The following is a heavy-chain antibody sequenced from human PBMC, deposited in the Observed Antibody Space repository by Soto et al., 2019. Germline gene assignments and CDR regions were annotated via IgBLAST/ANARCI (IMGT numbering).Heavy chain of an antibody. Sequence: SETLSLTCTVSGGSISSSSYYWGWIRQPPGKGLEWIGSIYYSGGTYYNPSLKSRVTISVDTSKNQFSLKLSSVTAADTAVYYCARGSVLRFLEWLEWFDPWGQGTLVTVSS. CDR3: ARGSVLRFLEWLEWFDP. CDR1: GGSISSSSYY. D-gene: IGHD3-3*01. J-gene: IGHJ5*02. V-gene: IGHV4-39*01. CDR2: IYYSGGT.